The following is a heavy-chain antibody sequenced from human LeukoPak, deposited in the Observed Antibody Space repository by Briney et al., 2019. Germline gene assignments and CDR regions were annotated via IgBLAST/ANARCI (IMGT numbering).Heavy chain of an antibody. J-gene: IGHJ6*03. CDR2: ISGSGGST. CDR1: GFTFRSYA. CDR3: AKEGHYNFYYYYYLDV. Sequence: GGSLRLSCAASGFTFRSYAMSWVRQAPGKGLEWVSAISGSGGSTYYADSVKGRFTISRDNSKNTLYLQMNSLRAEDTAVYYWAKEGHYNFYYYYYLDVWGKGTTVTVSS. V-gene: IGHV3-23*01. D-gene: IGHD4-11*01.